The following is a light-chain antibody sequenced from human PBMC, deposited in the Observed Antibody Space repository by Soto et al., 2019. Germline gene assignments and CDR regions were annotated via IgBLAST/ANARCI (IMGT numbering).Light chain of an antibody. CDR3: MQGTHWPPYT. CDR2: KVS. J-gene: IGKJ2*01. V-gene: IGKV2-30*01. CDR1: QSLLYSDGNTY. Sequence: DVVMAQSPLSLAVTLGQPASISCRSSQSLLYSDGNTYLNWFQQRPGQSPRRLIYKVSNRDSGVPDRFSGSGSGTDFTLKISRVEADDVGVYYCMQGTHWPPYTFGQGTKVDIK.